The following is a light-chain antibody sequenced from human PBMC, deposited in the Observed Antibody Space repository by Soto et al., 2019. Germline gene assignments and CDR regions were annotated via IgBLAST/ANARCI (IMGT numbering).Light chain of an antibody. Sequence: QSALTQPASVSGSPGQSITISCTGTSSDVGYFNYVSWYQQHPGKAPKLMIYDVSNRPSGVSDRFSGSKSGNTASLTISGLQAEDEADYSCSSYTISSTLWVFGGGTKLTVL. J-gene: IGLJ3*02. CDR2: DVS. CDR1: SSDVGYFNY. CDR3: SSYTISSTLWV. V-gene: IGLV2-14*01.